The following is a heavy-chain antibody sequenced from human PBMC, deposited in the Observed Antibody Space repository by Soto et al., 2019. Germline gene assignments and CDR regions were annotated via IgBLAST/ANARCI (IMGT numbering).Heavy chain of an antibody. CDR1: GFTFGSYA. CDR2: ISGSGGST. Sequence: GGSLRLSCASSGFTFGSYAMSWVRHAPGKGLEWVSAISGSGGSTYYADSVKGRFTISRDNSKNTLYLQMNSLRAEDTAVYYSAKEAYDSSGYYDYWGQGTLVTVSS. D-gene: IGHD3-22*01. V-gene: IGHV3-23*01. CDR3: AKEAYDSSGYYDY. J-gene: IGHJ4*02.